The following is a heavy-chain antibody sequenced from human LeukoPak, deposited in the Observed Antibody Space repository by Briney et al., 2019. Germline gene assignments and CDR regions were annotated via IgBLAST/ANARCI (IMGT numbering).Heavy chain of an antibody. CDR2: IYYSGST. V-gene: IGHV4-39*07. Sequence: SETLSLTCTVSGGSISSSSYYWGWIRQPPGKGLEWIGSIYYSGSTFYNPSLKSRVTISVDTSKNQLSLKLSSVTAADTAVYYCARDMYYYDSSGTDAFDIWGQGTMVTVSS. CDR1: GGSISSSSYY. CDR3: ARDMYYYDSSGTDAFDI. D-gene: IGHD3-22*01. J-gene: IGHJ3*02.